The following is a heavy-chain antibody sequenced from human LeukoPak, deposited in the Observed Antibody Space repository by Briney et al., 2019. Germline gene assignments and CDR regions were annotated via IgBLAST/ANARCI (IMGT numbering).Heavy chain of an antibody. CDR2: IYYSGST. CDR1: GGSISSGGYY. CDR3: ASPGIQLWPEENYSMDV. Sequence: MSSETLSLTCTVSGGSISSGGYYWSWIRQHPGKGLEWIGYIYYSGSTYCNPSLKSRVTISVDTSKNQFSLKLSSVTAADTAVYYCASPGIQLWPEENYSMDVWGQGTTVTVSS. V-gene: IGHV4-31*03. J-gene: IGHJ6*02. D-gene: IGHD5-18*01.